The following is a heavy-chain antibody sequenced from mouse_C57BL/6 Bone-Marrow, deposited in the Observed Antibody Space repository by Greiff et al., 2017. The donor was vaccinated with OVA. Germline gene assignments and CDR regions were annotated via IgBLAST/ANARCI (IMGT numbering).Heavy chain of an antibody. CDR1: GYTFTSYW. J-gene: IGHJ2*01. V-gene: IGHV1-55*01. CDR3: ARSRWLLRGDY. D-gene: IGHD2-3*01. CDR2: IYPGSGST. Sequence: QVQLQQPGTELVKPGASVKLSCKASGYTFTSYWMHWVKQRPGQGLEWIGDIYPGSGSTNYNEKFKSKATLTVDTSSSTAYMQLSSLTSEDSAVYYCARSRWLLRGDYWGQGTTLTVSS.